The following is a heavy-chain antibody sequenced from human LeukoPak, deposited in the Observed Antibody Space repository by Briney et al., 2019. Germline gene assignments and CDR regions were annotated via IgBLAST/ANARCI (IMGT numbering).Heavy chain of an antibody. CDR3: ARVRSTSWPLPYNWFDP. V-gene: IGHV4-31*03. D-gene: IGHD2-2*01. J-gene: IGHJ5*02. CDR2: IFYTGST. Sequence: SETLSLTCTVSGDSISSGGHYWNWLRQRPGKGLEWIGYIFYTGSTYYNPSLKSRVTISVDTSKNQFSLKLSSVTAADTAVYYCARVRSTSWPLPYNWFDPWGQGTLVTVSS. CDR1: GDSISSGGHY.